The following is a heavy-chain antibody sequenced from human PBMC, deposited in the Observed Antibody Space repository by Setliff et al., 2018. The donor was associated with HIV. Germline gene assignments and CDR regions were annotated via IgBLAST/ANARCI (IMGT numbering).Heavy chain of an antibody. CDR1: GDSIISSRHF. D-gene: IGHD1-26*01. V-gene: IGHV4-39*01. Sequence: SETLSLTCTVSGDSIISSRHFWGWIRQPPGKGLEWIGNIHSSGSTYYNPSLKSRVFISVDLSINQFSLKLHSVTAADTAVCYCASGEDSGTYGEPYDSWGQGALVTVSS. J-gene: IGHJ4*02. CDR3: ASGEDSGTYGEPYDS. CDR2: IHSSGST.